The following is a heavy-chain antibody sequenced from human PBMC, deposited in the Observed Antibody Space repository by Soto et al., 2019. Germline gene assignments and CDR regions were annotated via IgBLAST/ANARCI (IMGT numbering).Heavy chain of an antibody. CDR2: IYYSGST. D-gene: IGHD2-21*02. CDR3: ARDYSGGDCYYYYYYGMDV. V-gene: IGHV4-30-4*01. J-gene: IGHJ6*02. Sequence: SETLSLTCTVSGGSFSSGDYYWSWIRQPPGKGLEWIGYIYYSGSTYYNPSLKSRVTISVDTSKNQFSLKLSSVTDADTAVYYCARDYSGGDCYYYYYYGMDVWGQGTTVTVSS. CDR1: GGSFSSGDYY.